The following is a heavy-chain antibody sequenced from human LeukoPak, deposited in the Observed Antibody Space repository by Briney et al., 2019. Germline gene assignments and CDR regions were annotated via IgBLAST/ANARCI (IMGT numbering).Heavy chain of an antibody. CDR3: ARDSVVVVPAAIPEYYYGMDV. D-gene: IGHD2-2*02. V-gene: IGHV1-18*01. J-gene: IGHJ6*02. CDR1: GYTFTSYG. Sequence: EASVKVSCKASGYTFTSYGISWVRQAPGQGLEWMGWISAYNGNTNYAQKLQGRVTMTTDTSTSTAYMELRSLRSDDTAVYYCARDSVVVVPAAIPEYYYGMDVWGQGTTVTVSS. CDR2: ISAYNGNT.